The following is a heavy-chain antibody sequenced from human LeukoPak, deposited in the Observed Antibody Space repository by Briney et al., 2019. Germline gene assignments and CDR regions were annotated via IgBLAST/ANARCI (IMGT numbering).Heavy chain of an antibody. V-gene: IGHV3-74*01. CDR3: ARDGYSGYDYFDY. CDR1: GFTFSDYW. CDR2: INSDGSST. D-gene: IGHD5-12*01. J-gene: IGHJ4*02. Sequence: GGSLRLSCAASGFTFSDYWMNWVRQAPGKGLVWVSRINSDGSSTSYADSVKGRFTISRDNAKNTLYLQMNSLRAEDTAVYYCARDGYSGYDYFDYWGQGTLVTVSS.